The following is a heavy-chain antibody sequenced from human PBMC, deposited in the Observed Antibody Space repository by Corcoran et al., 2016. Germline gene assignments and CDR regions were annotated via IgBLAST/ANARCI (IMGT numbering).Heavy chain of an antibody. D-gene: IGHD1-26*01. V-gene: IGHV3-73*02. Sequence: EVQLVESGGGLVQPGGSLKLSCAASGFTFSGSAMHWVRQASGKGLEWVGRIRSKANSYATAYAASVKGRFTISRDDSKNTAYLQMNSLKTEDTAVYYCQVGPTSTHPYGMDVWGQGTTVTVSS. J-gene: IGHJ6*02. CDR1: GFTFSGSA. CDR3: QVGPTSTHPYGMDV. CDR2: IRSKANSYAT.